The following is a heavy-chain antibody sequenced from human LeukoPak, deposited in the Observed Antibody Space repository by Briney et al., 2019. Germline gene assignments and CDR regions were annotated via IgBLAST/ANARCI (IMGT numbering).Heavy chain of an antibody. CDR1: GFTFSSYS. Sequence: GGSLRLSCAASGFTFSSYSMNWVRQAPGKGLEWVSYISSSSSTIYYADSVKGRFTISRDNAKNSLYLQMNSLRAEDTAVYYCARDLDSSGWYDYFDYWGQGTLVTVSS. CDR3: ARDLDSSGWYDYFDY. J-gene: IGHJ4*02. D-gene: IGHD6-19*01. CDR2: ISSSSSTI. V-gene: IGHV3-48*04.